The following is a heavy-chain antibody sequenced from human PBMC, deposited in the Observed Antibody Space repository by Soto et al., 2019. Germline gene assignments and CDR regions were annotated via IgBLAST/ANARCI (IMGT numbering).Heavy chain of an antibody. Sequence: SETLSLTCTVSGGSISSGGYYWSWIRQHPGRGLEWIGYIYYSGSTYYNPSLKSRVTISVDTSKNQFSLKLSSVTAADTAVYYCARARRDSSGYYYLHWGQGTLVTVSS. D-gene: IGHD3-22*01. V-gene: IGHV4-31*03. J-gene: IGHJ4*02. CDR2: IYYSGST. CDR1: GGSISSGGYY. CDR3: ARARRDSSGYYYLH.